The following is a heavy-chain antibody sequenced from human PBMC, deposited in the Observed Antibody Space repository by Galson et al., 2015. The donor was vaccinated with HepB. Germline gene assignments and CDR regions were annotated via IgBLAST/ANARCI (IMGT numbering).Heavy chain of an antibody. J-gene: IGHJ4*02. CDR1: GYTFTTYT. V-gene: IGHV1-18*01. CDR3: GRGGMAAIGGPTFDF. CDR2: INTYIGTT. D-gene: IGHD5-24*01. Sequence: SVKVSCKASGYTFTTYTINWLRQAPGQGLEWMGWINTYIGTTKYAQKFQDRVTMTTDTFTKIAYMELTSLRSDDAAMYYCGRGGMAAIGGPTFDFWGQGTRVTVS.